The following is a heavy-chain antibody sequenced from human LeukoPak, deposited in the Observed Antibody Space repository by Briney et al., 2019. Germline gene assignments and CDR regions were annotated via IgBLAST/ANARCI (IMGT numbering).Heavy chain of an antibody. J-gene: IGHJ4*02. CDR2: ILPILGTA. D-gene: IGHD6-13*01. V-gene: IGHV1-69*11. Sequence: SVKVSCKASGGTFTSYAISWVRQAPGQGLEWMGRILPILGTANYAQKFQGRVTITADESTSTAYMELSSLRSEDTAVYYCASFQGGAAAGGYFDYWGQGTLVTVSS. CDR3: ASFQGGAAAGGYFDY. CDR1: GGTFTSYA.